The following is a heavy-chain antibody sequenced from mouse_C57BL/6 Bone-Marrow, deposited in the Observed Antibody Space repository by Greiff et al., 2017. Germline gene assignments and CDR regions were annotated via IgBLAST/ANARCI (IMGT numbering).Heavy chain of an antibody. CDR1: GYTFTSYW. CDR2: IYPGSGST. CDR3: AREGVTTVPQFAY. V-gene: IGHV1-55*01. J-gene: IGHJ3*01. Sequence: QVQLKQPGAELVKPGASVKMSCKASGYTFTSYWITWVKQRPGQGLEWIGDIYPGSGSTNYNEKFKSKATLTVDTSSSTAYMQLSSLTSEDSAVYYCAREGVTTVPQFAYWGQGTLVTVSA. D-gene: IGHD1-1*01.